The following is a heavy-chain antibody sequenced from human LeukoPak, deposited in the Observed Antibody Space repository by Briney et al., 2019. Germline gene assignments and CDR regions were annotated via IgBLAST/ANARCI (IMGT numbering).Heavy chain of an antibody. Sequence: SETLSLTCTVSGGSISSSSYYWGWIRQPPGKGLEWIGSIYYSGSTYYNPSLKSRVTISVDMSKNQFSLKLSSVTAADTAVYYCARGRGMATISDWFDPWGQGTLVTVSS. J-gene: IGHJ5*02. V-gene: IGHV4-39*07. CDR3: ARGRGMATISDWFDP. CDR1: GGSISSSSYY. CDR2: IYYSGST. D-gene: IGHD5-24*01.